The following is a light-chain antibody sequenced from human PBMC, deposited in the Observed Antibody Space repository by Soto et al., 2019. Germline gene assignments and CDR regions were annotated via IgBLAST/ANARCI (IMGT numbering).Light chain of an antibody. CDR1: QKISSTV. Sequence: EIVLTQSPVILSLSPGGRASLSCRASQKISSTVLAWYQPKPGQAPRLLIYGASSRTTGIPDRFSGSGSGTDFTLTISRLEPEDFAMYYCQQCGGSPTFGHETKVDIK. CDR2: GAS. J-gene: IGKJ1*01. CDR3: QQCGGSPT. V-gene: IGKV3-20*01.